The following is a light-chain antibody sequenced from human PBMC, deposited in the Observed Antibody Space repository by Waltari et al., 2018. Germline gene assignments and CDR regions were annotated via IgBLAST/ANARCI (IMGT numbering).Light chain of an antibody. CDR3: TSYTSRHTLV. Sequence: QSALTQPASVSGSPGQSITISCTGSRLDVGGYDFVSWYRQHPGKAPKVVIFDVNNRPSGVSVRVSGSKSGNTASLTISGLQAEDEGDYYCTSYTSRHTLVFGGGTKVTVL. CDR1: RLDVGGYDF. J-gene: IGLJ1*01. CDR2: DVN. V-gene: IGLV2-14*01.